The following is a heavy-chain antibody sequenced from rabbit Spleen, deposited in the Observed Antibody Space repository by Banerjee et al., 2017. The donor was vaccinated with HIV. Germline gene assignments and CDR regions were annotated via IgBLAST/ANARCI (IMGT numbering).Heavy chain of an antibody. V-gene: IGHV1S40*01. CDR3: ARGSAAMTMVITGYYLSL. J-gene: IGHJ3*01. CDR1: GIDFSNNCD. Sequence: QELQESGGDLVQPGASLTLTCKASGIDFSNNCDMCWVRQAPGKGLELIACIVIVSGSTAYANWAKGRFTISKASSTTVPLQMTSLTAADTATYFCARGSAAMTMVITGYYLSLWGQGTLVTVS. D-gene: IGHD2-1*01. CDR2: IVIVSGST.